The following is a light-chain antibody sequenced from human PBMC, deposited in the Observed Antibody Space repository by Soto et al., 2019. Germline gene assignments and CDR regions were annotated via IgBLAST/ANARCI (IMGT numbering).Light chain of an antibody. J-gene: IGKJ2*01. Sequence: DIQMTQSPSTLSASVGDRVTISCRASQDISNFLAWYQHKPGKAPNLIIYDASTLQTGVPSRFRGSGFGTEFTLTISGLQPDDFATYFCQLHDDFSPATFGQGTK. CDR1: QDISNF. V-gene: IGKV1-5*01. CDR2: DAS. CDR3: QLHDDFSPAT.